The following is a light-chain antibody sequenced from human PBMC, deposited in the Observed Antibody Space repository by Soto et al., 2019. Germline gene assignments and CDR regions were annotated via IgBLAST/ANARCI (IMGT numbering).Light chain of an antibody. CDR1: QAVNTR. CDR2: LTS. V-gene: IGKV3-11*01. J-gene: IGKJ1*01. CDR3: HQRQSWPRT. Sequence: EIVLTQSPATLSSFPGDRVTLYCRASQAVNTRLAWYQHKPGQAPRLLIYLTSNRAAGIPARFSGSGSETDFTLTISDVEPEDFAVYYCHQRQSWPRTFGQGTKVDIK.